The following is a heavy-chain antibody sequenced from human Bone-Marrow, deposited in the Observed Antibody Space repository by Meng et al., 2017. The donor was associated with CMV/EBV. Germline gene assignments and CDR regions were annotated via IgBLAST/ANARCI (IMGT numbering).Heavy chain of an antibody. CDR1: GYTFTGYY. CDR3: ARGTTSSLRALGY. J-gene: IGHJ4*02. D-gene: IGHD2-2*01. V-gene: IGHV1-2*02. CDR2: INPNSGDT. Sequence: ASVKVSCKASGYTFTGYYMHWVRQAPGQGLEWMGWINPNSGDTNYVRKFQDRVTMTRDTSISTAYMELSRLRSDDTAVYYCARGTTSSLRALGYWGQGTLVTVSS.